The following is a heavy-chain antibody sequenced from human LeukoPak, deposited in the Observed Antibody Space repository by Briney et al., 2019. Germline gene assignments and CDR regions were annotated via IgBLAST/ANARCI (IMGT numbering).Heavy chain of an antibody. Sequence: SETLSLTCAVYGGSFSGYYWNWIRQPPGKGLEWIGEINHSGSTNYNPSLKSRVSISVDKSKNQFSLKLSSVTDADTAVYYCARDYYFYDSSGPVSAHWGQGTLVTVSS. CDR3: ARDYYFYDSSGPVSAH. D-gene: IGHD3-22*01. CDR2: INHSGST. V-gene: IGHV4-34*01. J-gene: IGHJ4*02. CDR1: GGSFSGYY.